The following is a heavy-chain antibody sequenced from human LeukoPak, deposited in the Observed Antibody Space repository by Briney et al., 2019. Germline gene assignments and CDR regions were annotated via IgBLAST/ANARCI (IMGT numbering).Heavy chain of an antibody. CDR1: GYIFSNYW. CDR3: ARPLGYSYTRFDY. D-gene: IGHD5-18*01. CDR2: IYPGDSDT. Sequence: GESLKISCKGSGYIFSNYWIGWVRQMPGKGLEWMGIIYPGDSDTTYSPSFQGQVTISVDKSISTPYLHWSSLNASDTAMYYCARPLGYSYTRFDYRGQGTLVTVSS. J-gene: IGHJ4*02. V-gene: IGHV5-51*01.